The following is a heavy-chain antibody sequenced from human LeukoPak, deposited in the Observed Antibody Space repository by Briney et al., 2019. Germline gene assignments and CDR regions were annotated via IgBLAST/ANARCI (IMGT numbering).Heavy chain of an antibody. Sequence: SWIRQPPGKGLEWIGYIYYGGSTYYNPSLKSRVTISVDTSKNQFSLKLSSVTAADTAVYYCAREYNWTPRWFDPWGQGTLVTVSS. CDR2: IYYGGST. D-gene: IGHD1-20*01. V-gene: IGHV4-30-4*08. CDR3: AREYNWTPRWFDP. J-gene: IGHJ5*02.